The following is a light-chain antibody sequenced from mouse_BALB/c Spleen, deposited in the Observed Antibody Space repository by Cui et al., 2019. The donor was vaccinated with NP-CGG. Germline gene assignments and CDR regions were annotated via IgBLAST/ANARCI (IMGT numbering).Light chain of an antibody. V-gene: IGLV1*01. Sequence: QAVVTQESALITSPGETVTLTCRSSTGAVTTNNYANWVQEKPDHLFTGLIGGTNNRTPGVPARFSGSLIGDKAALTITGAQPEDEAIYFCALWYSNHWVFGGGTKLTVL. CDR3: ALWYSNHWV. J-gene: IGLJ1*01. CDR2: GTN. CDR1: TGAVTTNNY.